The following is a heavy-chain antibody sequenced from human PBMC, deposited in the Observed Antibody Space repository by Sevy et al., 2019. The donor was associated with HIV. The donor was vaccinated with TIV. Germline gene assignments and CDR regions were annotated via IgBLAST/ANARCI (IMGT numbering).Heavy chain of an antibody. CDR3: ARHVGRCYDFWSGYPYYYYYGMDV. CDR1: GFTFSSYW. Sequence: GGSLRLSCAASGFTFSSYWMSWVRQAPGKGLEWLANIKQDGSEKYYVDSVKGRFTISRDNAKNSLYLQMNSLRAEDTAVYYCARHVGRCYDFWSGYPYYYYYGMDVWGQGTTVTVSS. V-gene: IGHV3-7*01. J-gene: IGHJ6*02. CDR2: IKQDGSEK. D-gene: IGHD3-3*01.